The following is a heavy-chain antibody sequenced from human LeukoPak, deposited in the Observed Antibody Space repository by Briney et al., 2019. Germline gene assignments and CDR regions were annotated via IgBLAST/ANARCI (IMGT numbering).Heavy chain of an antibody. CDR1: GFTFRNYV. V-gene: IGHV3-30*18. D-gene: IGHD1-26*01. Sequence: GGSLRLSCAASGFTFRNYVIHWVRQAPGKGLEWVAVTSSDLNVKLYADSVKGRFTISRDNSKNTLYLQMNSLRAEDTALYYCAKVGGTKLEAFDFWGQGTMVTVSS. CDR3: AKVGGTKLEAFDF. J-gene: IGHJ3*01. CDR2: TSSDLNVK.